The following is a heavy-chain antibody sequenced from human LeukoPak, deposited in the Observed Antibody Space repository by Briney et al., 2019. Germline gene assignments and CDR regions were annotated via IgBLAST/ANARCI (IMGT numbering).Heavy chain of an antibody. D-gene: IGHD3-10*01. CDR3: ATQMLLCHYY. Sequence: PSETLSLTCTVSGGSINSGNYYWSWIRQPAGKGLEWIGRIYTSGSTNYSPSLKSRLTISIDTSKNQFSLKVSSVTAADTAVYYCATQMLLCHYYWGQGALVTVSS. J-gene: IGHJ4*02. CDR2: IYTSGST. CDR1: GGSINSGNYY. V-gene: IGHV4-61*02.